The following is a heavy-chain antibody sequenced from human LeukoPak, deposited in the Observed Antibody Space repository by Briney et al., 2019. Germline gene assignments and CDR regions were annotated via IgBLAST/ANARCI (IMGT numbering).Heavy chain of an antibody. V-gene: IGHV4-39*07. Sequence: PSETLSLTCTVSGGSISSSSYYWGWIRQPPGKGLEWIVSIYYSGSTYYNPSLKSRVTISVDTSKNQFSLKLSSVTAADTAVYYCARIYYYYYYMDVWGKGTTVTVSS. J-gene: IGHJ6*03. CDR3: ARIYYYYYYMDV. CDR1: GGSISSSSYY. CDR2: IYYSGST.